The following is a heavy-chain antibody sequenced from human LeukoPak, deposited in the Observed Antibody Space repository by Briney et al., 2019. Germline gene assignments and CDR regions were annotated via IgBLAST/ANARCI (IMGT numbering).Heavy chain of an antibody. CDR3: ARERSSSYYAFDY. V-gene: IGHV1-2*02. D-gene: IGHD6-13*01. Sequence: ASVKVSCKASGYTFTGYYMHWVRQAPGQGLEWMGWINPNSGGTNYAQKFQGRVTMTRDTSISTAYMELSRLRSDDTAVYYCARERSSSYYAFDYWGQGTLVTVSS. CDR2: INPNSGGT. J-gene: IGHJ4*02. CDR1: GYTFTGYY.